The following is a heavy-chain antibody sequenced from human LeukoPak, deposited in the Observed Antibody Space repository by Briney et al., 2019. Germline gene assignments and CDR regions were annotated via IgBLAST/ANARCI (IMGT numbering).Heavy chain of an antibody. CDR2: IYYSGST. J-gene: IGHJ4*02. V-gene: IGHV4-39*01. CDR3: ARCYYGSGSYYNFIDY. CDR1: GGSISSSSYY. Sequence: SETLSLTCTVSGGSISSSSYYWGWIRQPPGKGLEWIGSIYYSGSTYYNPSLKSRVTISVDTSKNQFSLKLSSVTAADTAVSYCARCYYGSGSYYNFIDYWGQGTLVTVSS. D-gene: IGHD3-10*01.